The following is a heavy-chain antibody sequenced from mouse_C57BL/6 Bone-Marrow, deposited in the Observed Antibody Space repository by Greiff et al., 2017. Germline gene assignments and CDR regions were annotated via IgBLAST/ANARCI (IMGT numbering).Heavy chain of an antibody. Sequence: QVQLKESGPELVKPGASVKISCKASGYTFTDYYINWVKQRPGQGLEWIGWIFPGSGSTYYNEKFKGKATLTVDKSSSTAYMLLSSLTSEDSAVYFCARDPYYYGSSGYFDVWGTGTTVTVSS. CDR2: IFPGSGST. CDR3: ARDPYYYGSSGYFDV. J-gene: IGHJ1*03. CDR1: GYTFTDYY. V-gene: IGHV1-75*01. D-gene: IGHD1-1*01.